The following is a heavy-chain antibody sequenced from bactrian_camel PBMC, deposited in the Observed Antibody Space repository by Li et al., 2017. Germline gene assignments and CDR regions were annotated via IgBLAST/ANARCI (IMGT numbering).Heavy chain of an antibody. V-gene: IGHV3S53*01. CDR3: ASKRDGYCYLSRYYYND. CDR2: IDSDYST. CDR1: RFTASTGC. D-gene: IGHD2*01. J-gene: IGHJ4*01. Sequence: HVQLVESGGGSVQPGGSLTLSCVASRFTASTGCMGWFRQPAGKEREPVATIDSDYSTTYANSVKGRFTISKDKAKNTLYLQMNILKPEDTAMYYCASKRDGYCYLSRYYYNDWGQGTQVTVS.